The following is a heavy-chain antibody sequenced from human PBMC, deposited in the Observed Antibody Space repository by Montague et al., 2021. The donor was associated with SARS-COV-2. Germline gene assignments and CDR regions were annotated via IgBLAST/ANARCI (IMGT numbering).Heavy chain of an antibody. CDR3: GRGVVAATPVVDY. CDR2: IYASGGT. J-gene: IGHJ4*02. Sequence: SESLSLICTVSGDSISSFYWNWIRRPAGKGLEWIGRIYASGGTNYNPSLKSRVTMSVDTSKNQFSLKLNSVTAADTAVYYCGRGVVAATPVVDYWGRGTLVTVSS. D-gene: IGHD2-15*01. V-gene: IGHV4-4*07. CDR1: GDSISSFY.